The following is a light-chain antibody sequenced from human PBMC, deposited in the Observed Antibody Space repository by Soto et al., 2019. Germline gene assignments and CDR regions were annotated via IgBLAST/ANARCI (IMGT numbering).Light chain of an antibody. V-gene: IGKV3-20*01. Sequence: EIISTQSPASLSVSPGERATLSCRASQSVNNNLAWYQQKRGQAPRLLIYGASTRATGIPGRFRGSGSGTEFTLTISRLEPEDFAVYYCQQYGSSPPWTFGQGTKVEIK. CDR3: QQYGSSPPWT. CDR1: QSVNNN. J-gene: IGKJ1*01. CDR2: GAS.